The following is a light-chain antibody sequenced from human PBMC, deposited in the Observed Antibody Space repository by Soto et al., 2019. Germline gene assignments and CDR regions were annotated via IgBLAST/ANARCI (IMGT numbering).Light chain of an antibody. J-gene: IGLJ1*01. CDR3: AAWDDSLSGQV. CDR2: SNN. Sequence: QSVLTQPPSASGTPGQRVTSSCSGSSSNIGSNTVNWYQQLPGTAPKLLIYSNNQRPSGVPDRFSGSKSGTSASLAISGLQSEDEADYYCAAWDDSLSGQVFGTGTKVTVL. V-gene: IGLV1-44*01. CDR1: SSNIGSNT.